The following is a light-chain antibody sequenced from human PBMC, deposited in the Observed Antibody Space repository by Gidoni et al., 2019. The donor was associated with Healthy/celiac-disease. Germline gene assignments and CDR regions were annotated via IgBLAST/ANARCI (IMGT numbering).Light chain of an antibody. V-gene: IGKV1-9*01. J-gene: IGKJ1*01. CDR3: QQLNSYPRT. Sequence: IQLTQSPSFLSASVGDRVTITCRASQGISSYLAWYQQKPGKATKLLIYAASTLQSGVPSRFSGSGSGTEFTLTISSLQPEDFATYYWQQLNSYPRTFGQGTKVEIK. CDR2: AAS. CDR1: QGISSY.